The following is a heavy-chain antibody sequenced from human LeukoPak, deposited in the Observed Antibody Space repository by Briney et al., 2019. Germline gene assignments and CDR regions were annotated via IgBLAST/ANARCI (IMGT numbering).Heavy chain of an antibody. CDR2: INPSGGST. J-gene: IGHJ6*02. CDR3: ARDRVQYLYGMDV. D-gene: IGHD4-11*01. CDR1: GYTFTSYY. Sequence: ASVKVSCKASGYTFTSYYMHWVRQAPGQGLEWMGIINPSGGSTSYAQKFQGRVTMTRDTSTSTAYMELRSLRSDDTAVYYCARDRVQYLYGMDVWGQGTTVTVSS. V-gene: IGHV1-46*01.